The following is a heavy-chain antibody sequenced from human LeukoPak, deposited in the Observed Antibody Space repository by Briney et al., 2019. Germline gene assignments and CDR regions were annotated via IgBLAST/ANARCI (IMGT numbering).Heavy chain of an antibody. V-gene: IGHV4-59*01. Sequence: PSETLSLTCTVPGASITTYYWTWTRQPPGKGLKRRGYIYHSGSTNYNPSPKSRSTISLDASMIRSPLRLSSVTAGDTAWHFCASEYSSSSEGDYFDYWGQGSVGIVSS. CDR1: GASITTYY. CDR2: IYHSGST. J-gene: IGHJ4*02. D-gene: IGHD6-13*01. CDR3: ASEYSSSSEGDYFDY.